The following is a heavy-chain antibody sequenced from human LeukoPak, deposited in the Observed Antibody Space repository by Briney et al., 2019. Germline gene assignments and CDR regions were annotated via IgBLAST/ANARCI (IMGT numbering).Heavy chain of an antibody. D-gene: IGHD2/OR15-2a*01. CDR3: ARDFSAAFDI. CDR2: IYYSGST. V-gene: IGHV4-31*03. Sequence: SQTLSLTCTVSGGSISSGGYYWSWIRQHPGKGLEWIGYIYYSGSTYYNPSLKSRVTISVDTSKNQFSLKLSSVTAADTAVYYCARDFSAAFDIWGQGTMVTVSS. J-gene: IGHJ3*02. CDR1: GGSISSGGYY.